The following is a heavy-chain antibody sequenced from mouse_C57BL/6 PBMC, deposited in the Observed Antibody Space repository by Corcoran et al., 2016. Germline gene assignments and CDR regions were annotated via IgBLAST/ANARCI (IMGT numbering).Heavy chain of an antibody. CDR2: INPNNGGT. V-gene: IGHV1-26*01. Sequence: EVQLQQSGPELVKPGASVKISCKASGYTFTDYYMNWVKQSHGKSLEWIGDINPNNGGTSYNQKFKGKATLTVDKSSSTAYMELRSLTSEDSAVYYCARETLSKYFDYWGQGTTLTVSS. J-gene: IGHJ2*01. CDR3: ARETLSKYFDY. CDR1: GYTFTDYY.